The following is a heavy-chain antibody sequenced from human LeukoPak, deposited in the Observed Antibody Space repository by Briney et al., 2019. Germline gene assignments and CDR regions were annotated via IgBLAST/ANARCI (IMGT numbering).Heavy chain of an antibody. Sequence: GGSLRLSCAASGFTFSSYAMSWVRQAPGKGLEWVSAISGSGGSTYYADSVKGRFTISRDNSKNTPYLQMNSLRAEDTAVYYCAKDPSDSGSYYDDYWGQGTLVTVSS. J-gene: IGHJ4*02. CDR1: GFTFSSYA. D-gene: IGHD3-10*01. CDR2: ISGSGGST. CDR3: AKDPSDSGSYYDDY. V-gene: IGHV3-23*01.